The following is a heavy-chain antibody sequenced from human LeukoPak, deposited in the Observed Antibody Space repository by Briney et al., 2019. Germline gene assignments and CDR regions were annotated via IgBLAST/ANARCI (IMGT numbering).Heavy chain of an antibody. J-gene: IGHJ4*02. V-gene: IGHV4-38-2*02. CDR3: ARDREYSYGNFDY. Sequence: SETLSLTCTVSGYSISSGYYWGWIRQPPGKGLEWIGSIYHSGSTYYNPSLKSRVTISVDTSKNQFSLELSSVTAADTAVYYCARDREYSYGNFDYWGQGTLVTVSS. D-gene: IGHD5-18*01. CDR1: GYSISSGYY. CDR2: IYHSGST.